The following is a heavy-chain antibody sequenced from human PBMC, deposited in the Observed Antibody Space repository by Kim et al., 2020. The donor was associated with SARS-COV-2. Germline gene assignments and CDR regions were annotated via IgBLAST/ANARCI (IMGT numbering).Heavy chain of an antibody. CDR3: TAGTGDY. CDR2: IFATA. Sequence: IFATANDAPKFQGRVTITADKSTSTAYMELSSLRSEDTAVYYCTAGTGDYWGQGTLVTVSS. D-gene: IGHD6-13*01. J-gene: IGHJ4*02. V-gene: IGHV1-69*06.